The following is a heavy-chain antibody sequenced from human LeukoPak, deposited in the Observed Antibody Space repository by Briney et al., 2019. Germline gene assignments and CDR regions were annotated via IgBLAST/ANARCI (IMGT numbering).Heavy chain of an antibody. Sequence: ASVKVSCEASGYTFTSYAMHWVRQAPGQRLEWMGWINAGNGNTKYSQKFQGRVTITRDTSASTAYMELSSLRSEDTAVYYCARNTYSSSWYDLVTGAFDIWGQGTMVTVSS. D-gene: IGHD6-13*01. CDR3: ARNTYSSSWYDLVTGAFDI. V-gene: IGHV1-3*01. CDR2: INAGNGNT. J-gene: IGHJ3*02. CDR1: GYTFTSYA.